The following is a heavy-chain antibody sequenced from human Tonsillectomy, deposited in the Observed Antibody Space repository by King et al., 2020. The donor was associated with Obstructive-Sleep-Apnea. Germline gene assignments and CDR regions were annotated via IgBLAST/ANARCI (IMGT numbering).Heavy chain of an antibody. CDR2: ISYDGSNK. V-gene: IGHV3-30*04. CDR3: ARGVTTYLYYYYGMDV. Sequence: VQLVESGGGVVQPGRSLRLSCAASGFTFSSYAMHCVRQAPGKGLEWVAVISYDGSNKYYADSVKGRFTISRDNSKNTLYLQMNSLRAEDTAVYYCARGVTTYLYYYYGMDVWGQGTTVTVSS. D-gene: IGHD4-17*01. J-gene: IGHJ6*02. CDR1: GFTFSSYA.